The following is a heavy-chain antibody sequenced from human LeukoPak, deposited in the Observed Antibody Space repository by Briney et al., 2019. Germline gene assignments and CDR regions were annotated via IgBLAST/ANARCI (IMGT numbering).Heavy chain of an antibody. CDR2: IYTSGST. D-gene: IGHD3-3*01. Sequence: PSETLSLTCTVSGGSISSYYWSWIRQPAGKGLEWIGRIYTSGSTNYNPSLKSRVTMSVDTSKNQFSLKLSSVTAADTAAYYCARDKRRATIFGVVQHGNYYGMDVWGQGTTVTVSS. CDR3: ARDKRRATIFGVVQHGNYYGMDV. CDR1: GGSISSYY. J-gene: IGHJ6*02. V-gene: IGHV4-4*07.